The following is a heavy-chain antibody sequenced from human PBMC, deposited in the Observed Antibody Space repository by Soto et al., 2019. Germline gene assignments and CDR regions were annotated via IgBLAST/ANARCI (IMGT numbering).Heavy chain of an antibody. Sequence: QVQLQQWGAGLLKPSETLSLTCAVYGGSFSGYYWSWIRQPPGKGLEWIGEINHSGSTNYNPSLKSRVTISVDTSKNQFSLKLSSVTAADTAVYYCARVRRRYSYGYVYWGQGTLVTVSS. CDR2: INHSGST. CDR3: ARVRRRYSYGYVY. J-gene: IGHJ4*02. D-gene: IGHD5-18*01. CDR1: GGSFSGYY. V-gene: IGHV4-34*01.